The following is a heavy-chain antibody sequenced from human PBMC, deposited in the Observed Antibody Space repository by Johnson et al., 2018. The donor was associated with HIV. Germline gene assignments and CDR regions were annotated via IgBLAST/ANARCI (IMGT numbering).Heavy chain of an antibody. Sequence: VQLVESGGGLIQPGGSLRLSCAASGFTVSSNYMSWVRQAPGKGLEWVSVIYSGGSTYYADSVKGRFTISRDNSKNTLYLQMNSLRADDTAVYYCARAGYSYGLGAFDIWGQGTMVTVSS. J-gene: IGHJ3*02. CDR1: GFTVSSNY. CDR3: ARAGYSYGLGAFDI. D-gene: IGHD5-18*01. CDR2: IYSGGST. V-gene: IGHV3-53*01.